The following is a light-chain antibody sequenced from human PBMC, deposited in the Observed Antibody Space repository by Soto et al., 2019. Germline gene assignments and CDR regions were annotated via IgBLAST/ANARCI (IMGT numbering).Light chain of an antibody. V-gene: IGKV1-9*01. Sequence: DIQLTQSPSFLSASVGDRVPITCRASQGTSSYLAWYQQKPGKAPKLLIYAASSLQSGVPSRFSGSGSGTKFTLTIASLQPDDFATYYCQQYETFSGTFGPGTKVDIK. J-gene: IGKJ1*01. CDR3: QQYETFSGT. CDR1: QGTSSY. CDR2: AAS.